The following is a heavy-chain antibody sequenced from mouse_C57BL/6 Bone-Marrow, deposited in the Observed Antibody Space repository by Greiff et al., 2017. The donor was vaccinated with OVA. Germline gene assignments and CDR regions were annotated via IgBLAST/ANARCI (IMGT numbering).Heavy chain of an antibody. V-gene: IGHV1-82*01. CDR2: IYPGDGDT. CDR1: GYAFSSSW. CDR3: AREDDGYYVGFAY. Sequence: QVQLQQSGPELVKPGASVTISCKASGYAFSSSWMNWVKQRPGTGLEWIGRIYPGDGDTNYNGKFKGKATLTADKSSSTAYMQLSSLTSEDSAVYFCAREDDGYYVGFAYWGQGTLVTVSA. D-gene: IGHD2-3*01. J-gene: IGHJ3*01.